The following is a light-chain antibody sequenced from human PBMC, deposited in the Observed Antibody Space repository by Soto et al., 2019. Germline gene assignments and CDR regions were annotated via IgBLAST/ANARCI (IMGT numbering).Light chain of an antibody. CDR3: QQSYTSPLT. CDR1: QSISIY. Sequence: DIQMTQSPSSLSASVGDRVTITCRASQSISIYLNWYQQKPGKAPNLLIYVASSLQSGVPSRFSGSGSGTDFNITISSLQPEDFATYFCQQSYTSPLTFGGGTKVEVE. J-gene: IGKJ4*01. CDR2: VAS. V-gene: IGKV1-39*01.